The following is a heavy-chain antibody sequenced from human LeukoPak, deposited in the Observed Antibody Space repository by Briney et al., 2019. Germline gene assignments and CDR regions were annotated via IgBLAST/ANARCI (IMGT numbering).Heavy chain of an antibody. CDR2: IYPGDSDT. J-gene: IGHJ4*02. V-gene: IGHV5-51*01. D-gene: IGHD3-22*01. CDR1: GYSFINYW. CDR3: ARRDYYDSSNYYYFDY. Sequence: GESLKISCKGSGYSFINYWIGWVRQMPGKGLEWMGIIYPGDSDTRYSPSFQGQVTISADKSISTAYLQWSSLKASDTAMYYCARRDYYDSSNYYYFDYWGQGTLVTVSS.